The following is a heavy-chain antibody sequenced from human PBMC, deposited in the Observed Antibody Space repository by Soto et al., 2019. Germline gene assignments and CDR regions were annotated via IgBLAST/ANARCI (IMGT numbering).Heavy chain of an antibody. CDR2: IYYSGST. Sequence: SETLSLTCTVSGGSVSSGSYYWSWIRQPPGKGLEWIGYIYYSGSTNYNPSLKSRVTISVDTSKNQFSLKLSSVTAADTAVYYCARDTLYGDKRGFDPWGQGTLVTVSS. CDR3: ARDTLYGDKRGFDP. CDR1: GGSVSSGSYY. D-gene: IGHD4-17*01. V-gene: IGHV4-61*01. J-gene: IGHJ5*02.